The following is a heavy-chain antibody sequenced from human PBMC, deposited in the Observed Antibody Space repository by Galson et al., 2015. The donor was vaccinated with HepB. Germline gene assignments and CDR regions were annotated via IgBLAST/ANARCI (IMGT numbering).Heavy chain of an antibody. J-gene: IGHJ6*02. Sequence: QSGAEVKKPGASVKISCKASGYSFINYGISWVRQAPGQGLEWMGWTSAYNGNKQYALKFQGRVTMTTDTSTSTAYMELRNLRSDDMAIYYCAADLVAADNPYYYYGMDVWGQGTTVTVSS. CDR2: TSAYNGNK. CDR3: AADLVAADNPYYYYGMDV. CDR1: GYSFINYG. D-gene: IGHD2-15*01. V-gene: IGHV1-18*03.